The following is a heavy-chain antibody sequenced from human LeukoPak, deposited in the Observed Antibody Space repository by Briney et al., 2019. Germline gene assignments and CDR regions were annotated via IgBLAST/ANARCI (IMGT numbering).Heavy chain of an antibody. V-gene: IGHV1-69*04. CDR1: GYTFTSYG. CDR2: IIPILGIA. CDR3: ARVGVVVPAAKRGDYFDY. Sequence: GASVKVSRKASGYTFTSYGISWVRQAPGQGLEWMGRIIPILGIANYAQKFQGRVTITADKSTSTAYMELSSLRSEDTAVYYCARVGVVVPAAKRGDYFDYWGQGTLVTVSS. D-gene: IGHD2-2*01. J-gene: IGHJ4*02.